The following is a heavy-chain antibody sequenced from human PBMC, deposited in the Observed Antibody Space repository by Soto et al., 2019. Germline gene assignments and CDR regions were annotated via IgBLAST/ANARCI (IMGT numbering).Heavy chain of an antibody. V-gene: IGHV1-69*13. CDR3: ARAHYYDSSGYFRF. J-gene: IGHJ4*02. CDR2: IIPIFGTA. Sequence: GASVKVSFKGSGGTLSSYAISWVRQAPGQGLEWMGGIIPIFGTANYAQKFQGRVTITADESTSTAYMELSSLRSEDTAVYYCARAHYYDSSGYFRFWGQGTLVTVS. CDR1: GGTLSSYA. D-gene: IGHD3-22*01.